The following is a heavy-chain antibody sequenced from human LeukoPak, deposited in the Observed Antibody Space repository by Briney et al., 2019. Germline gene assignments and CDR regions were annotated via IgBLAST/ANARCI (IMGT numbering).Heavy chain of an antibody. Sequence: SQTLSLTCSVSGGSISSGAYYWSWIRQHPGKGLEWIGNIYYGGNSYYNPSLKSRVTISVDMSKNQFSLKLTAVTAADTAVYYCASKQQLVLRGAFDIWGQGTMVTVSS. D-gene: IGHD6-13*01. V-gene: IGHV4-31*03. CDR1: GGSISSGAYY. CDR3: ASKQQLVLRGAFDI. J-gene: IGHJ3*02. CDR2: IYYGGNS.